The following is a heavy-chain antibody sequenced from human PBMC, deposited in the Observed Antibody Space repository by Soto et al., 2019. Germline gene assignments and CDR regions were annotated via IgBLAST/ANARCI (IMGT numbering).Heavy chain of an antibody. D-gene: IGHD4-17*01. Sequence: EVQLVESGGGLVKPGGSLRLSCAASGFTFSNAWMSWVRQAPGKGLEWVGSIKSKTDGGTTDYAAPVKGRFTISRDDSKNTLYLQMNSLKTEDTAVYYCTTLFYGDYGWSDAFDIWGQGTMVTVSS. J-gene: IGHJ3*02. V-gene: IGHV3-15*01. CDR1: GFTFSNAW. CDR3: TTLFYGDYGWSDAFDI. CDR2: IKSKTDGGTT.